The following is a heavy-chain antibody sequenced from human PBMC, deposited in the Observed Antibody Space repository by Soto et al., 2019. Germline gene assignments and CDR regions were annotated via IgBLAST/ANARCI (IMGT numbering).Heavy chain of an antibody. V-gene: IGHV4-61*01. Sequence: QVQLQESGPGLVKPSETLSLTCTVSGASVSSGSDYWSWIRQPPGKGLEWIGYIYYSGRINYNPSLKSRVTISEDTSKNQVSLKLSSVTAADTAVYYCTRDPGYDSRGYFADYWGQGTLVTVSS. CDR2: IYYSGRI. D-gene: IGHD3-22*01. CDR3: TRDPGYDSRGYFADY. J-gene: IGHJ4*02. CDR1: GASVSSGSDY.